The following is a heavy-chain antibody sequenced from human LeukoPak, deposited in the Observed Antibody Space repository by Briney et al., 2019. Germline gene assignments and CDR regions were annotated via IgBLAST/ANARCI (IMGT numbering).Heavy chain of an antibody. CDR1: GFTFSSYG. CDR3: ARIRSPLPNYYYYGMDV. V-gene: IGHV3-33*01. Sequence: PGGSLRLSCAASGFTFSSYGMHWVRQAPGKGPEWVAVIWYDGSNKYYADSVKGRFTISRDNSKNTLYLQMNSLRAEDTAVYYCARIRSPLPNYYYYGMDVWGQGTTVTVSS. CDR2: IWYDGSNK. J-gene: IGHJ6*02. D-gene: IGHD5/OR15-5a*01.